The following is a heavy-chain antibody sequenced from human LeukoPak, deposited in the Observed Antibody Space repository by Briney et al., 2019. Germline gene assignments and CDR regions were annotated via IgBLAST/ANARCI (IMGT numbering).Heavy chain of an antibody. V-gene: IGHV3-23*01. CDR1: GFTVSSNY. CDR2: VSGSGNTI. Sequence: GGSLRLSCAASGFTVSSNYMSWVRQAPGKGLEWISVVSGSGNTIYYADSVKGRFTISRDPSKKTVFLQMNSLRAEDTAVYYCAKQSPYGGRFGVDDDWGRGTLVTVSS. D-gene: IGHD1-26*01. CDR3: AKQSPYGGRFGVDDD. J-gene: IGHJ4*02.